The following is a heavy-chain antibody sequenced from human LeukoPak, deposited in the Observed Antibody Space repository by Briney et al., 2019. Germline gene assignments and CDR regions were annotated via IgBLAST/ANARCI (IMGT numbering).Heavy chain of an antibody. CDR2: MYYSGST. V-gene: IGHV4-30-4*01. Sequence: KTSETLSLTCIVSGGSITSGDYYWSWIRQPPGKGLEWIGYMYYSGSTYYNPSLKSRATISVDTSKNQFSLKLSSVTAADTAVYYCARPYYYDSRIDPWGQGTLVTVSS. J-gene: IGHJ5*02. CDR3: ARPYYYDSRIDP. D-gene: IGHD3-22*01. CDR1: GGSITSGDYY.